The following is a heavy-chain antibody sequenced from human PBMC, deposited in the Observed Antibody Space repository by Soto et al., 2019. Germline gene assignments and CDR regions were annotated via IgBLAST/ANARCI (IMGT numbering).Heavy chain of an antibody. CDR2: IYYSGST. CDR3: ARGLWARGAAGYYDY. V-gene: IGHV4-59*01. D-gene: IGHD6-13*01. J-gene: IGHJ4*02. CDR1: GGSISSYY. Sequence: SETLSLTCTVSGGSISSYYWSWIRQPPGKGLEWIGYIYYSGSTNYNPSLKSRVTISVDTSKNQFSLKLSSVTAADTAVYYCARGLWARGAAGYYDYWGQGTLVTVSS.